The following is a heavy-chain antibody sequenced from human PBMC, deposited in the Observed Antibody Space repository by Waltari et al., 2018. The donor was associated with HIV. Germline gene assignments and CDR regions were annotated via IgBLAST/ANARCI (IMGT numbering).Heavy chain of an antibody. V-gene: IGHV4-34*02. CDR3: ARGFDGFNFLYYYSGMDV. Sequence: QVQLQQGGASLLKPLETLSLTCAVVGGSLSGYHWTGIRQSPGKGLEWIGEVNESGNSNYNPSLKSRVTISVDTSKGQFFLHLRSVGAADTAIYYCARGFDGFNFLYYYSGMDVWGLGTTVTVSS. CDR1: GGSLSGYH. CDR2: VNESGNS. J-gene: IGHJ6*02. D-gene: IGHD1-1*01.